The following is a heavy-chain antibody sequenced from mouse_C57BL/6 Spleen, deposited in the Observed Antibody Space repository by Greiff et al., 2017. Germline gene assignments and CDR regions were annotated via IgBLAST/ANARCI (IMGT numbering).Heavy chain of an antibody. Sequence: EVKLQQSGPELVKPGASVKISCKASGYTFTDYYMNWVKQSHGKSLEWIGDINPNNGGTSYNQKFKGKATLTVDKSSSTAYMELRSLTSEDSAVDYCARGYYYGSRAWFAYWGQGTLVTVSA. CDR3: ARGYYYGSRAWFAY. CDR1: GYTFTDYY. J-gene: IGHJ3*01. CDR2: INPNNGGT. V-gene: IGHV1-26*01. D-gene: IGHD1-1*01.